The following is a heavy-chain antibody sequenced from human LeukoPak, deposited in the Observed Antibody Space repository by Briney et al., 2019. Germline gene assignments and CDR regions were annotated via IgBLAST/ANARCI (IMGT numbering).Heavy chain of an antibody. Sequence: SETLSLTCTVSGGSISSYYWSWIRQPAGKGLEWIGRIYISGSTNYNPSLKSRVTMSVDTSKNQFSLKLSSVTAADTAVYYCARDLGRDGYNYHAFDIWGQGTMVTVSS. CDR1: GGSISSYY. CDR3: ARDLGRDGYNYHAFDI. D-gene: IGHD5-24*01. V-gene: IGHV4-4*07. CDR2: IYISGST. J-gene: IGHJ3*02.